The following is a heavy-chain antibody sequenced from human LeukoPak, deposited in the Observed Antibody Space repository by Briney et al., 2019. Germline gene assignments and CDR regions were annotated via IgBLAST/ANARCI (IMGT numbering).Heavy chain of an antibody. V-gene: IGHV4-30-2*01. D-gene: IGHD3-22*01. CDR3: ARIRASKDRDSSGPVDY. Sequence: RPSETLSLTCSVSGGSISRSDHYWSWIRQPPGKGLEWIGYICHSGSTYYNPSLESRVTISVDKSKNQFSLKLSSVTAADTAVYYCARIRASKDRDSSGPVDYWGQGTLVTVSS. J-gene: IGHJ4*02. CDR1: GGSISRSDHY. CDR2: ICHSGST.